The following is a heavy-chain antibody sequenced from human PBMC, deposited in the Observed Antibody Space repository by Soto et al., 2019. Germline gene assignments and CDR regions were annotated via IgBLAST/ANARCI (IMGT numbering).Heavy chain of an antibody. D-gene: IGHD2-8*01. CDR3: AKGNMKQLIKGDWLDS. V-gene: IGHV3-23*01. Sequence: PGGSLRLSCAASGFPFDTYAMSWVRQAPGKGLEWVSVISGGGSSTYYADSVKGRFTISSDNSKNTLYLQMNSLKVEDTAVYYCAKGNMKQLIKGDWLDSWGQGTLVTVSS. CDR1: GFPFDTYA. CDR2: ISGGGSST. J-gene: IGHJ5*01.